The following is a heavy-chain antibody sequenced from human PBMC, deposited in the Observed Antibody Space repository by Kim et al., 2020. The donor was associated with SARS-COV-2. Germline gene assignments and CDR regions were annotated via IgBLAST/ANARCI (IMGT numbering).Heavy chain of an antibody. CDR1: GYTFTSYA. V-gene: IGHV1-3*01. CDR2: INAGNGNT. Sequence: ASVKVSCKASGYTFTSYAMHWVRQAPGQRLEWMGWINAGNGNTKYSQKFQGRVTITRDTSASTAYMELSSLRSEDTAVYYCARGSGGWPGRVWFDPWGQGTLVTVSS. CDR3: ARGSGGWPGRVWFDP. J-gene: IGHJ5*02. D-gene: IGHD6-19*01.